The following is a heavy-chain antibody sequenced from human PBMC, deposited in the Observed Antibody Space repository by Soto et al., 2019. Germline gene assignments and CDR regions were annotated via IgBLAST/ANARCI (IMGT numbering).Heavy chain of an antibody. D-gene: IGHD6-6*01. CDR3: ARPQAVQQLVPFDY. CDR2: IIPIFGTA. Sequence: ASVKVSCKASGGTFSSYAISWVRQAPGQGLEWMGGIIPIFGTANYAQKFQGRVTITADESTSTAYMELSSLRSEDAAVYYCARPQAVQQLVPFDYWGQGTLVTVSS. CDR1: GGTFSSYA. J-gene: IGHJ4*02. V-gene: IGHV1-69*13.